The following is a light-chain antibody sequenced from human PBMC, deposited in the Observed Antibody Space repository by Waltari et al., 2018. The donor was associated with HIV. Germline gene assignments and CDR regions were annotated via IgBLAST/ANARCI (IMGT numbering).Light chain of an antibody. CDR1: QSLTSTY. CDR3: QQYVTSPLT. J-gene: IGKJ4*01. Sequence: EIVLTQSPGTLSLSVGERATLSCRASQSLTSTYIAWYQQKPGQAPSLLIYDASTRATGILDRFSGSGSGTDFTLTISRLEPEDFAVYYCQQYVTSPLTFGGGTKVQT. CDR2: DAS. V-gene: IGKV3-20*01.